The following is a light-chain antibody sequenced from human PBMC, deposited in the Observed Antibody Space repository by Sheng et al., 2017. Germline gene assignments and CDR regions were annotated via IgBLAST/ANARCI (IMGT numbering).Light chain of an antibody. CDR3: SSYAGSIL. V-gene: IGLV2-23*01. J-gene: IGLJ2*01. CDR1: SSDVGSYNL. Sequence: QSALTQPASVSGSPGQSITISCTGTSSDVGSYNLVSWYQQHPGKAPKLMIYEGSKRPSGVSNRFSGSKSGNTASLTVSGLQADDEAVYYCSSYAGSILFGGGTQLTVL. CDR2: EGS.